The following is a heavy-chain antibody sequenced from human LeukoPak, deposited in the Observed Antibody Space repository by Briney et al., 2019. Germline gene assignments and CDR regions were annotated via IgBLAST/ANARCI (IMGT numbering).Heavy chain of an antibody. Sequence: PGGSLRLSCAASGFTFSSYGVHWVRQAPGKGLEWVAVISYDGSNKYYADSVKGRFTISRDNSKNTLYLQMNSLRAEDTAVYYCAKVIGYYDSSGPNTDWGFDYWGQGTLVTVSS. CDR1: GFTFSSYG. J-gene: IGHJ4*02. V-gene: IGHV3-30*18. CDR3: AKVIGYYDSSGPNTDWGFDY. CDR2: ISYDGSNK. D-gene: IGHD3-22*01.